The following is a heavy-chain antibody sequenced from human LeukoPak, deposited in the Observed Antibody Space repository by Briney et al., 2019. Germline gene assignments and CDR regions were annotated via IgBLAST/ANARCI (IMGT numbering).Heavy chain of an antibody. CDR2: MSYSGST. V-gene: IGHV4-31*03. CDR3: ARGIVGGTNWFDP. Sequence: SETLSLTCTVSGGSISSGGYYWSWIRRHPGKGLEWIGYMSYSGSTYYNPSLKSRVTISVDKSKNQFSLNLRSVTAADTAVYYCARGIVGGTNWFDPWGQGTLVTVPS. J-gene: IGHJ5*02. D-gene: IGHD1-26*01. CDR1: GGSISSGGYY.